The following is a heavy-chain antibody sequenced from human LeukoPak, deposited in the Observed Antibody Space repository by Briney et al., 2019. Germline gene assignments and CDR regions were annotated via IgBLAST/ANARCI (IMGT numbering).Heavy chain of an antibody. V-gene: IGHV3-23*01. CDR1: GFTVSSNE. J-gene: IGHJ4*02. CDR2: ISGSGGST. D-gene: IGHD3-22*01. CDR3: AKSRRGYYYDSSGPSPFGY. Sequence: GGSLRLSCAATGFTVSSNEMSWVRQAPGKGLEWVSAISGSGGSTYYADSVKGRFTISRDNSKNTLYLQMNSLRAEDTAVYYCAKSRRGYYYDSSGPSPFGYWGQGTLVTVSS.